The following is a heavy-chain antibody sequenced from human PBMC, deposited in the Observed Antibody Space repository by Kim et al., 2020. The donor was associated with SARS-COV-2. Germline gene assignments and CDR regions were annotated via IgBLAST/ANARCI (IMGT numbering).Heavy chain of an antibody. V-gene: IGHV1-69*13. CDR3: ATAVGGLPPPYYFDY. CDR1: GGTFSSYA. CDR2: IIPIFGTA. Sequence: SVKVSCKASGGTFSSYAISWVRQAPGQGLEWMGGIIPIFGTANYAQKFQGRVTITADESTSTAYMELSSLRSEDTAVYYCATAVGGLPPPYYFDYWGQGTLVTVSS. J-gene: IGHJ4*02. D-gene: IGHD3-16*01.